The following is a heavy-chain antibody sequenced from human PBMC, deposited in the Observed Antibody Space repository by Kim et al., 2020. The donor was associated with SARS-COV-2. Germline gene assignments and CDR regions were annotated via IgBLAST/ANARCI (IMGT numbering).Heavy chain of an antibody. CDR1: GFTFSSHA. CDR2: ISGSGGST. Sequence: GGSLRLSCAVSGFTFSSHAMSWVRQAPGKGLEWVSAISGSGGSTYYADSVKGRFTISRDNSKNTLYLQMNSRRAEDTAVYYCAKDAVTMDWYFDLWGRGTLVTVSS. J-gene: IGHJ2*01. D-gene: IGHD4-17*01. CDR3: AKDAVTMDWYFDL. V-gene: IGHV3-23*01.